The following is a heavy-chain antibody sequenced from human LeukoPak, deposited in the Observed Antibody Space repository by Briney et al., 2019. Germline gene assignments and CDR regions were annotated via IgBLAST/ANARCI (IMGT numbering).Heavy chain of an antibody. Sequence: SETLSLTCAVSGDSISTNHWWSWVRQPPGKGLEWIGEVYHSGSTNYNPSLKGRVTISVDKSKNLFSLKLTSVTAADTAVYYCARHSRIAVAGTYYYYGMDVWGQGTTVTVSS. J-gene: IGHJ6*02. V-gene: IGHV4-4*02. D-gene: IGHD6-19*01. CDR3: ARHSRIAVAGTYYYYGMDV. CDR1: GDSISTNHW. CDR2: VYHSGST.